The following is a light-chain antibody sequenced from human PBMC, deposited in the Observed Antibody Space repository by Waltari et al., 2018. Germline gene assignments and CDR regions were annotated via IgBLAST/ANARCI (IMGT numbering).Light chain of an antibody. CDR1: SGYSSNV. CDR2: VNSDGSH. Sequence: LVLTQSPSASASLGASVKLTCTLSSGYSSNVIAWLQQQPGKGPRYLMKVNSDGSHRKGDDIPDRFSASKAGTECQLTISSLQSEDEADYFCQTGGHGTWVFGGGTKVTVL. V-gene: IGLV4-69*01. J-gene: IGLJ3*02. CDR3: QTGGHGTWV.